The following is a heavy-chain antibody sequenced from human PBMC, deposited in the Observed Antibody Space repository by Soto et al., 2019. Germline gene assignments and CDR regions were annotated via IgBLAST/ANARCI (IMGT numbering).Heavy chain of an antibody. J-gene: IGHJ4*02. V-gene: IGHV4-39*01. D-gene: IGHD3-9*01. CDR1: SGSISTTTAY. CDR2: IYYGGST. CDR3: ARGKVDILTGYPLFDY. Sequence: SETLSLTCTVSSGSISTTTAYWGWIRQPPGKGLEWIGSIYYGGSTYNNPSLKSRVTISVDTSKNQFSLKLDSVTAADTAVYYCARGKVDILTGYPLFDYWGQGTLVTVSS.